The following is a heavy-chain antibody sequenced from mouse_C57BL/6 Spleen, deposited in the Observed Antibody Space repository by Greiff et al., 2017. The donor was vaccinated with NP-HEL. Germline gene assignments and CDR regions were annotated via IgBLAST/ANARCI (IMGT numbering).Heavy chain of an antibody. CDR1: GYTFTSYW. J-gene: IGHJ3*01. CDR2: IHPNSGST. CDR3: AREDYGSSWAWFAY. D-gene: IGHD1-1*01. V-gene: IGHV1-64*01. Sequence: VQLQQPGAELVKPGASVKLSCKASGYTFTSYWMHWVKQRPGQGLEWIGMIHPNSGSTNYNEKFKSKATLTVDKSSSTAYMQLSSLTSEDSAVYYCAREDYGSSWAWFAYWGQGTLVTVSA.